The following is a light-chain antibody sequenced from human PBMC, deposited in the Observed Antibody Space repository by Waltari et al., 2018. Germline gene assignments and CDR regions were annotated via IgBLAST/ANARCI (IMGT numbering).Light chain of an antibody. CDR3: KQYDNLFT. V-gene: IGKV1-33*01. J-gene: IGKJ3*01. CDR2: DAS. CDR1: QDISNY. Sequence: DIQMTQSPSSLSASVGDRVTITCQASQDISNYLNWYQQKPGKAPKLLIYDASNLETGVPSRFSGSGSGTDFTFTISSLQPEDIAKYYCKQYDNLFTFGPGTKVDMK.